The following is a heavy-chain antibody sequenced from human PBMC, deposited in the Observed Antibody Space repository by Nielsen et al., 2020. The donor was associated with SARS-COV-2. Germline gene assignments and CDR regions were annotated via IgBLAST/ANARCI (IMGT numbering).Heavy chain of an antibody. J-gene: IGHJ5*02. CDR2: ISGNSDSA. Sequence: ASVTVSCTASGYTFTKYGISWVRQAPGQGLEWMGWISGNSDSAKYVKKFLGRVIMTTDTSTSTAYLEVRSLRSDDTAVYYCASSAPPSVFNWFDPWGQGTLVTVSS. V-gene: IGHV1-18*04. D-gene: IGHD5/OR15-5a*01. CDR1: GYTFTKYG. CDR3: ASSAPPSVFNWFDP.